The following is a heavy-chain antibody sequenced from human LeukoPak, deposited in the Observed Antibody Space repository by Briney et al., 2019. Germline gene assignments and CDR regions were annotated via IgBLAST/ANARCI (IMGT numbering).Heavy chain of an antibody. CDR3: ARDLDSSGYYYDY. D-gene: IGHD3-22*01. CDR2: INPSGGST. Sequence: GASVKASCNPSGYTFTSYYMHWVRQAPGQGLEWRGVINPSGGSTSYAQKFQGRVTMTRDMSTSTVYMELSSLRSEDTAVYYCARDLDSSGYYYDYWGQGTLVTVSS. J-gene: IGHJ4*02. V-gene: IGHV1-46*01. CDR1: GYTFTSYY.